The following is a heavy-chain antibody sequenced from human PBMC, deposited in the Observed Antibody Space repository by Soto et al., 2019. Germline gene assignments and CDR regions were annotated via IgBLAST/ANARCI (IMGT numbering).Heavy chain of an antibody. V-gene: IGHV4-34*01. CDR3: ARVRDDYGDYVMGYYFDY. Sequence: QVQLQQWGAGLLKPSETLSLTCAVYGGSFSGYYWSWIRQPPGKGLEWIGEINHSGSTNYNPSLKSRVTISVDTSKNQFSLKLSSVTAADTAVYYCARVRDDYGDYVMGYYFDYWGQGTLVTVSS. D-gene: IGHD4-17*01. CDR1: GGSFSGYY. J-gene: IGHJ4*02. CDR2: INHSGST.